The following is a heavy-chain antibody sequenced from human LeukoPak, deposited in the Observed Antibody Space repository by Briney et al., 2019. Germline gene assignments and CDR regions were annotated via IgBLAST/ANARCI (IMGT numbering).Heavy chain of an antibody. J-gene: IGHJ6*03. D-gene: IGHD1-26*01. CDR1: GGSITSFY. V-gene: IGHV4-4*07. Sequence: SETLSLTCTVSGGSITSFYWNWIRQPAGKGLGWIGRIDTSGSTNYNPSLKSRVAMSVDTSKNQFSLRLSSVTAADTAVYYCARGQWELLRYNYIDVWGKGTTVTVSS. CDR3: ARGQWELLRYNYIDV. CDR2: IDTSGST.